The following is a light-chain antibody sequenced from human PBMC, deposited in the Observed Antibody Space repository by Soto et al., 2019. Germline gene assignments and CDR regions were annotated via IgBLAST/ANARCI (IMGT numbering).Light chain of an antibody. Sequence: EIVLTQSPATLSLSPGERATLSFRASQSVSSYLAWYQQKPGQAPRLLIYDASNRATGIPARFSGSGSGTDCTLTISSLEPEDFAVYYCQQRSNWPPYTFGQGTKLEIK. CDR1: QSVSSY. V-gene: IGKV3-11*01. CDR3: QQRSNWPPYT. CDR2: DAS. J-gene: IGKJ2*01.